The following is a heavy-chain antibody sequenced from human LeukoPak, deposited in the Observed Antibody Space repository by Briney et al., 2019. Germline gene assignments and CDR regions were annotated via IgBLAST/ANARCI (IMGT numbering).Heavy chain of an antibody. CDR3: ARVGPWVNPDYYYYYMDV. CDR1: GFTFSDYY. Sequence: PGGFLRLSCAASGFTFSDYYISWIRQAPGKGLEWVSYISSSGSTIYYADSVKGRFTISRDNAKNSLYLQMNSLRAEDTAVYYCARVGPWVNPDYYYYYMDVWGKGTTVTVSS. J-gene: IGHJ6*03. V-gene: IGHV3-11*01. CDR2: ISSSGSTI. D-gene: IGHD1-14*01.